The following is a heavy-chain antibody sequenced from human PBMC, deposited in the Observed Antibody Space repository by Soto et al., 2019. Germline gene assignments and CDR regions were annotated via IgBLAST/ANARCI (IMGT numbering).Heavy chain of an antibody. CDR1: GGSISSYY. CDR2: IYYSGST. CDR3: ARSGGSLDY. D-gene: IGHD2-15*01. V-gene: IGHV4-59*01. Sequence: SETLSLTCTVSGGSISSYYWSWIRQPPGKGLEWIGYIYYSGSTNYNPSLKSRVTISVDTSKNQFSLKLNSVTAADTAVYYCARSGGSLDYWGQGTLVTVSS. J-gene: IGHJ4*02.